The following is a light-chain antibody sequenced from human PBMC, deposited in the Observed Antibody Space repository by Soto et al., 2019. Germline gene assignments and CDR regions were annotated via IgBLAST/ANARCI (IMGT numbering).Light chain of an antibody. V-gene: IGKV1-39*01. J-gene: IGKJ1*01. CDR3: QQSYSTPWT. CDR1: QSISSY. Sequence: DIQMTQSPSSLSASVGDRVTISCRASQSISSYLNGYQQKPAKAPTLLIYAASSLQSGVPSRCSGSGAGTDFTLTISSLQPEDFSTYYCQQSYSTPWTFGQGTKVEIK. CDR2: AAS.